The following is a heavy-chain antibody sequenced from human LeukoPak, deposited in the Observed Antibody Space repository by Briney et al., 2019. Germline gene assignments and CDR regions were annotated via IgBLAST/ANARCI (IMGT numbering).Heavy chain of an antibody. CDR3: AKGQSTIATRSFDS. J-gene: IGHJ4*02. D-gene: IGHD6-6*01. CDR2: ISTNSANT. CDR1: GFTFSTYG. Sequence: GGSLRLSCAASGFTFSTYGMNWVRQAPGKGLEWVSTISTNSANTYYTDSVKGRFTISRDNSKNTLFMQMNSLRAEDTAVYYCAKGQSTIATRSFDSWGQGTLVAVSS. V-gene: IGHV3-23*01.